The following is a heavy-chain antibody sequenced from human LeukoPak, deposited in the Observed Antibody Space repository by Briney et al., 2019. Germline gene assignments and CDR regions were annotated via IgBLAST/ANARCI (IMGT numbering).Heavy chain of an antibody. D-gene: IGHD3-22*01. CDR2: ISSGGST. CDR3: ARRSYDGSGYYYVDY. Sequence: SETLSLTCTVSGGSISSSGYYWGWIRQPPGKGPEWIGSISSGGSTHYIPSLKSRVTISVDTSKNQFSLKLSSVTAADTAVYYCARRSYDGSGYYYVDYWGQGTLVTVSS. V-gene: IGHV4-39*01. J-gene: IGHJ4*02. CDR1: GGSISSSGYY.